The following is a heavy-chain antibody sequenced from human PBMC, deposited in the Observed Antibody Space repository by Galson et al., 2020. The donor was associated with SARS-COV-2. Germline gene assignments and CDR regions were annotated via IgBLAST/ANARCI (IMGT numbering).Heavy chain of an antibody. D-gene: IGHD2-8*02. Sequence: SETLSLTCAVYGGSFSGYYRSWIRQPPGKGLEWIGEINSSGSTNYNPSLKSRVTISVDTSKNHFSLKLRSVTAADTAVYYCAREENFFLVVSGTRMGCFDYWGRGTLATVSS. J-gene: IGHJ4*02. CDR1: GGSFSGYY. V-gene: IGHV4-34*01. CDR3: AREENFFLVVSGTRMGCFDY. CDR2: INSSGST.